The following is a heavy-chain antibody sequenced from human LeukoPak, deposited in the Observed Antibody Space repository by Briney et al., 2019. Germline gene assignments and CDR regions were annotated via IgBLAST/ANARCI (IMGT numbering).Heavy chain of an antibody. CDR1: GESFSGYY. D-gene: IGHD3-3*01. Sequence: TSETLSLTCAVYGESFSGYYWTWIRQPPGKGLEWIGQIHYSGGINYSPSLKSPVTISVDTSKNQFSLKLSSVTAADTAVYYCARHSAAPGITIFGVVNCFDPWGRGTLVTVSS. CDR3: ARHSAAPGITIFGVVNCFDP. V-gene: IGHV4-34*01. J-gene: IGHJ5*02. CDR2: IHYSGGI.